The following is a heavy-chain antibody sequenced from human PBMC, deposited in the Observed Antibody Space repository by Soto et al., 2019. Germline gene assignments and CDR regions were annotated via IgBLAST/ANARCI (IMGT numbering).Heavy chain of an antibody. CDR1: GYTLTSYA. CDR2: INAGNGNT. Sequence: QVQLVQSGAEVKKPGASVKVSCKASGYTLTSYAMHWVRLAPGQRLDWIGWINAGNGNTKYSQKFQGRVTITRDTSASTAYMELSSLRSEDTAVYYCARDLAPDIWGERTLVTDSS. V-gene: IGHV1-3*01. CDR3: ARDLAPDI. J-gene: IGHJ4*02.